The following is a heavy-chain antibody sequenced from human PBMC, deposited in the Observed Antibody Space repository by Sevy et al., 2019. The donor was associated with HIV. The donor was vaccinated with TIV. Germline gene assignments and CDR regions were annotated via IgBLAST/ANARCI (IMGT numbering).Heavy chain of an antibody. J-gene: IGHJ4*02. CDR1: GFTFSDYY. Sequence: GGSLRLSCAASGFTFSDYYMSWIRQAPGKGLEWVSYMSSGTSYTNYADSVKGRFIISRANAKNSLYLQMNSLRAEDTAVYYCARDRRNYGGQYFDYWGQGTLVTVSS. CDR2: MSSGTSYT. D-gene: IGHD1-7*01. V-gene: IGHV3-11*06. CDR3: ARDRRNYGGQYFDY.